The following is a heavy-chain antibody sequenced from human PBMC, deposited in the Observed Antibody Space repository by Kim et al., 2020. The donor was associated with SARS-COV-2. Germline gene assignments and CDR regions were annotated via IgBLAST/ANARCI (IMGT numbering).Heavy chain of an antibody. CDR2: INWNGGST. D-gene: IGHD6-13*01. J-gene: IGHJ5*02. Sequence: GGSLRLSCAASGFTFDDYGMSWVRQAPGKGLEWVSGINWNGGSTGYADSVKGRFTISRDNAKNSLYLQMNSLRAEDTALYHCARGVQQLVRHNWFDPWGQGTLVTVSS. CDR1: GFTFDDYG. V-gene: IGHV3-20*01. CDR3: ARGVQQLVRHNWFDP.